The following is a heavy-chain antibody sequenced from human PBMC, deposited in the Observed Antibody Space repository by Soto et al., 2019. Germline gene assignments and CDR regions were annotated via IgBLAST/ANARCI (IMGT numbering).Heavy chain of an antibody. Sequence: QVQLVQSGAEVKKPGASVKVSCKASGYTFTSYGISWVRQAPGQGLEWMGWISAYNGNTNYAQKPQGRVTMTTNTSTSPAYMELRSLRADDTAVYYCARVFVVVPAARVYYYYYMDVWGKGTTVTVSS. V-gene: IGHV1-18*01. CDR2: ISAYNGNT. J-gene: IGHJ6*03. D-gene: IGHD2-2*01. CDR1: GYTFTSYG. CDR3: ARVFVVVPAARVYYYYYMDV.